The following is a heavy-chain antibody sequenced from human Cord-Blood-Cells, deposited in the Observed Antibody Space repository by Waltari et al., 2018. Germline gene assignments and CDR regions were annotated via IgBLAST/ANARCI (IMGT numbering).Heavy chain of an antibody. J-gene: IGHJ4*02. V-gene: IGHV1-2*02. CDR1: GYTFTGYY. CDR3: ASGRGGYSSSWYIDY. CDR2: INPNRCCT. Sequence: QVQLVQSGAEVKKPGASVKVSCKASGYTFTGYYMHWVRQAPGQGLEWMGWINPNRCCTNNAQKFQGRVTMTRDTSISTASMELSRLRSDDTAVYYGASGRGGYSSSWYIDYWGQGTLVTVSS. D-gene: IGHD6-13*01.